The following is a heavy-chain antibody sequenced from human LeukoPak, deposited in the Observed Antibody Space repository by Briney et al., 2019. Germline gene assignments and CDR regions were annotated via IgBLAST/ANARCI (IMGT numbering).Heavy chain of an antibody. J-gene: IGHJ6*03. CDR1: GGSISSGSYY. CDR3: ARVGPYYYYMDV. V-gene: IGHV4-61*10. CDR2: IYYSGST. Sequence: PSETLSLTCTVSGGSISSGSYYWSWIRQPAGKGLEWIGYIYYSGSTNYNPSLKSRVTISVDTSKNQFSLKLSSVTAADTAVYYCARVGPYYYYMDVWGKGTTVTVSS.